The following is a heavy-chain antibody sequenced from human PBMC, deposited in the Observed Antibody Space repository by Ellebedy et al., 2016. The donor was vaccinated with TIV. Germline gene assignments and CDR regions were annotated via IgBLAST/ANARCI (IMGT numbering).Heavy chain of an antibody. D-gene: IGHD4-17*01. Sequence: GESLKISXPASGFTFSSYSMNWVRQAPGKGLEWVSSISSSSSYIYYADSVKGRFTISRDNAKNSLYLQMNSLRAEDTAVYYCARNTDYGEIYWGQGTLVTVSS. CDR3: ARNTDYGEIY. V-gene: IGHV3-21*01. CDR1: GFTFSSYS. CDR2: ISSSSSYI. J-gene: IGHJ4*02.